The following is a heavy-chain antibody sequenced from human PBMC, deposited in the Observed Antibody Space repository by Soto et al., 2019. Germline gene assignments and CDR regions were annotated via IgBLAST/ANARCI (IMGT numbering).Heavy chain of an antibody. CDR1: GGSISSYY. J-gene: IGHJ6*03. Sequence: QVQLQESGPGLVKPSETLSLTCTVSGGSISSYYWSWIRQPPGKGLEWIGYIYYSGSTNYNPSLKSRVTISVDPSKNQFSLKLSSVTAADPAVYYCARLNYYYCYMDVWGKGTTVTVSS. CDR3: ARLNYYYCYMDV. V-gene: IGHV4-59*01. CDR2: IYYSGST.